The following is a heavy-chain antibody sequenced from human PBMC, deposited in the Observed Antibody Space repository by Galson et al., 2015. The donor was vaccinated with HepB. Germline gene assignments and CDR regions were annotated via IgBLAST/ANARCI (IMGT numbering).Heavy chain of an antibody. D-gene: IGHD2-21*01. J-gene: IGHJ4*02. V-gene: IGHV3-23*01. Sequence: SLRLSCAASGFAFSAYAMSWVRQAPGKGLEWVSTISDTGGSTYYADSVKGRFTNSRDNSKNTLYLQMNSLRADDTAVYYCAKAPYCGGECHFYWGQGTLVTVSS. CDR3: AKAPYCGGECHFY. CDR2: ISDTGGST. CDR1: GFAFSAYA.